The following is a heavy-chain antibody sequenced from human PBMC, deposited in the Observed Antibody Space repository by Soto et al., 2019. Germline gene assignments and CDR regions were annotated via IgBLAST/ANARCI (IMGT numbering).Heavy chain of an antibody. CDR2: INHSGST. V-gene: IGHV4-34*01. D-gene: IGHD5-18*01. Sequence: SETLSLTCAVYGGSFSGYYWSWIRQPPGKGLEWIGEINHSGSTNYNPSLKSRVTISVDTSKNQFSLKLSSVIAADTAVYYCARGVDTAMVGYWGQGTLVTVSS. CDR3: ARGVDTAMVGY. J-gene: IGHJ4*02. CDR1: GGSFSGYY.